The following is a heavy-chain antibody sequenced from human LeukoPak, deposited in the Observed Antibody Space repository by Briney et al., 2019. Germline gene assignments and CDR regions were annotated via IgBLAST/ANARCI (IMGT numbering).Heavy chain of an antibody. CDR1: GFTFSRYT. J-gene: IGHJ4*02. Sequence: GGSLRLSCAASGFTFSRYTMHWVRQGPGKGLEWVSSITSSSSDIDYADSVKGRFTISRDNAKNTLYLQMNSLRAEDTAVYYCAKGDYYGSGSYFFDSWGQGALVTVSS. CDR3: AKGDYYGSGSYFFDS. D-gene: IGHD3-10*01. V-gene: IGHV3-21*04. CDR2: ITSSSSDI.